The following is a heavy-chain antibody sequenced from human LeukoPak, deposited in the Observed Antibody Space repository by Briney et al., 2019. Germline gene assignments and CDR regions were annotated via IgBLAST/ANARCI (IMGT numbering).Heavy chain of an antibody. CDR3: AKAGYLGRYYGYYFDY. J-gene: IGHJ4*02. D-gene: IGHD3-10*01. CDR1: GFTFDDYA. CDR2: ISWNSGSI. V-gene: IGHV3-9*01. Sequence: GGSLRLSCAASGFTFDDYAMHWVRQAPGKGLEWVSGISWNSGSIGYADSVKGRFTISRDNAKNSLYLQMNSLRAEDTALYYCAKAGYLGRYYGYYFDYWGQGTLVTVSS.